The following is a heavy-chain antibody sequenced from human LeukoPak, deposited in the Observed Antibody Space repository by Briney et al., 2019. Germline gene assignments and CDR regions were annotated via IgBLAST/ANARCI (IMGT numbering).Heavy chain of an antibody. J-gene: IGHJ4*02. CDR2: ISHSGYSA. D-gene: IGHD1-14*01. CDR3: AKLTPSLAVTYFDS. V-gene: IGHV3-23*01. Sequence: GGPLRLSCAASGFTFSNYAMSWVRQAPGKGLEWVSGISHSGYSAYNADSVKGRFTISRDNSNNTLYLQMNSLRAEDTAVYYCAKLTPSLAVTYFDSWGQGTLVTVSS. CDR1: GFTFSNYA.